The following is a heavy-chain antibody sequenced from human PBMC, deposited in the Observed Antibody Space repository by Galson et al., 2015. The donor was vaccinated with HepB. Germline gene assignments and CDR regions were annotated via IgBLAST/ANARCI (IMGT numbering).Heavy chain of an antibody. CDR2: ISGSGGST. D-gene: IGHD1-26*01. Sequence: SLRLSCAASGFTFSSYAMSWVRQAPGKGLEWVSAISGSGGSTYYADSVKGRFTISRDNSKNTLYLQMNSLRAEDTAVYYCAKDRRTLVGATRAFDYWGQGTLVTVSS. CDR3: AKDRRTLVGATRAFDY. J-gene: IGHJ4*02. CDR1: GFTFSSYA. V-gene: IGHV3-23*01.